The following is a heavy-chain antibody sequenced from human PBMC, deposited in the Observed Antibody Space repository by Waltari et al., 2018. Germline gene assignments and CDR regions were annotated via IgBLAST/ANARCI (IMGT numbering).Heavy chain of an antibody. Sequence: EVQLVESGGGLVQPGGSLRLSCAASGFTFSSYSMNWFRQAPGKGLEWVSYISSSSSTIYYADSVKGRFTISRDNAKNSLYLQMNSLRAEDTAVYYCTRSYSGYDFDYWGQGTLVTVSS. CDR3: TRSYSGYDFDY. D-gene: IGHD5-12*01. J-gene: IGHJ4*02. V-gene: IGHV3-48*01. CDR2: ISSSSSTI. CDR1: GFTFSSYS.